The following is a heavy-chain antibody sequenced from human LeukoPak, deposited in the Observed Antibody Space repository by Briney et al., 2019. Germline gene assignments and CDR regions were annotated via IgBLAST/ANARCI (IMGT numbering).Heavy chain of an antibody. CDR3: ARDQRFCSGGSCYSGGYNWFDP. CDR1: GGSISGYY. D-gene: IGHD2-15*01. Sequence: KSSETLSLTCTVSGGSISGYYWSWVRQPPGKGLEWIGYIYYSGSTSYNPSLRSRVTISVDTSKNQFSLKLSSVTAADTAVYYCARDQRFCSGGSCYSGGYNWFDPWGQGTLVTVSS. J-gene: IGHJ5*02. CDR2: IYYSGST. V-gene: IGHV4-59*12.